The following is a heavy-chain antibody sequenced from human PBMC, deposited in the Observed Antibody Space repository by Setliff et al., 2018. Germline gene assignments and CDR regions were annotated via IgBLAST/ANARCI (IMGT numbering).Heavy chain of an antibody. CDR1: GFTFSTYW. CDR3: VRDRWKVMVNKGDDAFDL. D-gene: IGHD5-18*01. V-gene: IGHV3-7*01. Sequence: GALRLSCAASGFTFSTYWMSWVRQAPGKGLEWVANIKEDGSEKYYVDSVKGRFTISRDNAKNSLDLQMDSLRGEDTAVHYCVRDRWKVMVNKGDDAFDLWGQGTMVTVSS. J-gene: IGHJ3*01. CDR2: IKEDGSEK.